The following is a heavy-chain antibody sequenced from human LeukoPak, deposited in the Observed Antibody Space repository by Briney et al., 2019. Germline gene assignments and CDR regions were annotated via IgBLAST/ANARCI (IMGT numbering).Heavy chain of an antibody. D-gene: IGHD2-8*02. CDR2: IFPSGGEI. Sequence: ETLSLTCAVYGGSFSGYYWSWIRQPPGKGLEWVSSIFPSGGEIHYADSVRGRFTISRDNSKSTLSLQMNSLRAEDTAIYYCATYRQVLLLFESWGQGTLVTVSS. J-gene: IGHJ4*02. CDR3: ATYRQVLLLFES. V-gene: IGHV3-23*01. CDR1: GGSFSGYY.